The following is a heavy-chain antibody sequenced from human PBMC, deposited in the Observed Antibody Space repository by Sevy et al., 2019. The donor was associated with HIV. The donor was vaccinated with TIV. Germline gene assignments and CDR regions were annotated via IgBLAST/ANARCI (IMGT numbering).Heavy chain of an antibody. CDR2: LKHKAYGGTQ. Sequence: GGSLRLSCTGSGFTFGDYAMSWVRQAPGKGLEWVAFLKHKAYGGTQDYAASLKGTFSISRDDSKSIAHLQMNDLKTEDTAIYYSTRWKGAQSIFDYWGQGALVTVSS. V-gene: IGHV3-49*04. J-gene: IGHJ4*02. CDR1: GFTFGDYA. D-gene: IGHD1-1*01. CDR3: TRWKGAQSIFDY.